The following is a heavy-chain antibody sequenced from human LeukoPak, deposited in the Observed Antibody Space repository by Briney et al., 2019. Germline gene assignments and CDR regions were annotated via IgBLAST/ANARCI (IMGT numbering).Heavy chain of an antibody. CDR2: INPNSGGT. CDR1: GYTFTGYY. Sequence: ASVKVSCKASGYTFTGYYMHWVRQAPGQGLEWMGWINPNSGGTNHAQKFQGRVTMTRDTSISTAYMELSMLRSDDTAVYYCARDNLGYSYGYLEEDWFDPWGQGTLVTVSS. CDR3: ARDNLGYSYGYLEEDWFDP. J-gene: IGHJ5*02. V-gene: IGHV1-2*02. D-gene: IGHD5-18*01.